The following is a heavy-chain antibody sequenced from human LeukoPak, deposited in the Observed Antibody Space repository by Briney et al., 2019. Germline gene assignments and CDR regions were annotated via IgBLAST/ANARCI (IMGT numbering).Heavy chain of an antibody. Sequence: ASVKVSCKASGGTFSSYAISWVRQAPGQGLEWMGGIIPIFGTANYAQKFQGRVTITADESTSTAYMELSSLRSEDTAVYYCALVATDGNYFDYWGQGTPVTVSS. D-gene: IGHD5-12*01. CDR3: ALVATDGNYFDY. V-gene: IGHV1-69*01. CDR1: GGTFSSYA. CDR2: IIPIFGTA. J-gene: IGHJ4*02.